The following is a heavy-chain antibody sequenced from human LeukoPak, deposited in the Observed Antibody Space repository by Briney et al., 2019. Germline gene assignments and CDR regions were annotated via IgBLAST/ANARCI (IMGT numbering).Heavy chain of an antibody. J-gene: IGHJ6*03. CDR2: ISWNSGSI. Sequence: GGPLRLSCAASGFTFDDYAMHWVRQAPGKGLEWVSGISWNSGSIGYADSVKGRFTISRDNAKNSLYLQMNSLRAEDTALYYCARVYAPSYYYYYMDVWGKGTTVTVSS. D-gene: IGHD2-8*01. V-gene: IGHV3-9*01. CDR1: GFTFDDYA. CDR3: ARVYAPSYYYYYMDV.